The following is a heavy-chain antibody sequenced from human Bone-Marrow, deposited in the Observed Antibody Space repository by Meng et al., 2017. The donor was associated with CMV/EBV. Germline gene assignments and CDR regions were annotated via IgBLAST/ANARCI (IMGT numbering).Heavy chain of an antibody. D-gene: IGHD3-10*01. Sequence: GVLKISCAASGFTFSSYAMSWVRQAPGKGLEWVSAISGSGGSTYYADSVKGRFTISRDNSKNTLYLQMNSLRAEDTAVYYCAKVPVGFNWYFDLWGRGTLVTVSS. V-gene: IGHV3-23*01. CDR1: GFTFSSYA. CDR3: AKVPVGFNWYFDL. J-gene: IGHJ2*01. CDR2: ISGSGGST.